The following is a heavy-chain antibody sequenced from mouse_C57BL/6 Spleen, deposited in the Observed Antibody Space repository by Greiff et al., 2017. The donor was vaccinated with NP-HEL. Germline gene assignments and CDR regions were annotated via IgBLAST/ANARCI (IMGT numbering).Heavy chain of an antibody. D-gene: IGHD3-2*02. Sequence: QVQLQQSGAELVRPGSSVKLSCKASGYTFTSYWMHWVKQRPIQGLEWIGNIDPSDSETHYNQKFKDKATLTVDKSSSTAYMQLSSLTSEDSAVYYCASQNSSGYFDYWGQGTTLTVSS. V-gene: IGHV1-52*01. CDR1: GYTFTSYW. CDR3: ASQNSSGYFDY. J-gene: IGHJ2*01. CDR2: IDPSDSET.